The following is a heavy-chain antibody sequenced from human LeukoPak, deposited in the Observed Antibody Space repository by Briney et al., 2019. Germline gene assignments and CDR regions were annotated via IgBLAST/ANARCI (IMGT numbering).Heavy chain of an antibody. D-gene: IGHD1-26*01. J-gene: IGHJ4*02. V-gene: IGHV6-1*01. CDR1: GDSVSSNSAA. Sequence: SQTLSLTCAISGDSVSSNSAAWTWIRQSPSRGLEWLGRTYYRSKWHNDYAVSVKSRITINPDTSKNQFSLQLNSVTPEDTAVYYCAREWELLRGFDYWGQGTLVTVSS. CDR2: TYYRSKWHN. CDR3: AREWELLRGFDY.